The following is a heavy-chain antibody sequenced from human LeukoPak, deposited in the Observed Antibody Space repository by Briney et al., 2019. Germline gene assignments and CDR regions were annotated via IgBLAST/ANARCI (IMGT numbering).Heavy chain of an antibody. Sequence: GGSLRLSCAASGFTVSTNYMSWVRQAPGKKLEWVSAISGSGGSTYYADSVKGRFTISRDNSKNTLYLQMNSLRAEDTAVYYCGRWLRLGGFDYWGQGTLVTVSS. CDR2: ISGSGGST. V-gene: IGHV3-23*01. D-gene: IGHD5-12*01. CDR1: GFTVSTNY. CDR3: GRWLRLGGFDY. J-gene: IGHJ4*02.